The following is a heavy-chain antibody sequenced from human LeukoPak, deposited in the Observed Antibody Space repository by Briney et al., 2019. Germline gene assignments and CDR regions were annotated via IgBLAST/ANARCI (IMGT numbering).Heavy chain of an antibody. CDR1: GGSISSYY. J-gene: IGHJ6*03. V-gene: IGHV4-4*07. CDR2: IYTSGST. Sequence: SETLSLTCTVSGGSISSYYWSWIRQPAGKGLEWIGRIYTSGSTNYNPSLKSRVAMSVDTSKNQFSLKPGSVTAADTAVYYCARLSGYSYGSSYYYYMDVWGKGTTVTVS. D-gene: IGHD5-18*01. CDR3: ARLSGYSYGSSYYYYMDV.